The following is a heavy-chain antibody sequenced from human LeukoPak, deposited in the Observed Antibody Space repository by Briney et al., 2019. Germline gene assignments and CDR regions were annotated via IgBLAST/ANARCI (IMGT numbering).Heavy chain of an antibody. CDR3: AKHYDSSGYYGVEYYFDY. CDR2: ISGSGGST. Sequence: GGSLRLSCAASGFTFSSYAMSWVRQAPGKGLEWVSAISGSGGSTYYADSVKGRFTISRDNSKNTLYLQMNSLRAEDTAVYYCAKHYDSSGYYGVEYYFDYWGQGTLVTASS. D-gene: IGHD3-22*01. J-gene: IGHJ4*02. V-gene: IGHV3-23*01. CDR1: GFTFSSYA.